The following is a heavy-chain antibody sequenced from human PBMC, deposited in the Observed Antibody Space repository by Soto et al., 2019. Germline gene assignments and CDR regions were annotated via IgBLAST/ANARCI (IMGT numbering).Heavy chain of an antibody. CDR2: IDSDGSST. D-gene: IGHD3-10*01. V-gene: IGHV3-74*01. J-gene: IGHJ4*02. CDR1: GFTFSNYW. Sequence: EVQLVESGGGLVQPGGSLRLSCAASGFTFSNYWMHWVRQAPGKGLVWVSRIDSDGSSTSYADSVKGRFTISRDNAKNTLYLQMNSLRAEDTAMYYCPTLVRGVARFDYWGQGTLVTVSS. CDR3: PTLVRGVARFDY.